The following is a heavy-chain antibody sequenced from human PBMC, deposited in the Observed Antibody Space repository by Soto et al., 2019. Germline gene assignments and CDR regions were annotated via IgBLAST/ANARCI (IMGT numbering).Heavy chain of an antibody. D-gene: IGHD3-22*01. CDR3: ARVCSPYYDSSGYYADAFDI. CDR1: GGTFSSYA. CDR2: IIPIFGTA. V-gene: IGHV1-69*13. J-gene: IGHJ3*02. Sequence: ASVKVSCKASGGTFSSYAISWVRQAPGQGLEWMGGIIPIFGTANYAQKFQGRVTITADESTSTAYMELSSLRSEDTAVYYCARVCSPYYDSSGYYADAFDIWGQGTMVTVSS.